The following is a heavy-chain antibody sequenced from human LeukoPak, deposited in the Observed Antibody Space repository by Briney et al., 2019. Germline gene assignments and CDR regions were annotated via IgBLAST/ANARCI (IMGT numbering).Heavy chain of an antibody. V-gene: IGHV3-9*03. D-gene: IGHD6-19*01. CDR2: ISWNSGSI. CDR3: AKDIRAYSSGWLDY. Sequence: GGSLRLSCAASGFTFDDYAMHWVRQAPGKGLEWVSGISWNSGSIGYADSVKGRFTISRDNAKNSLYLQMNSLRAEDMALYYCAKDIRAYSSGWLDYWGQGTLMTVSS. J-gene: IGHJ4*02. CDR1: GFTFDDYA.